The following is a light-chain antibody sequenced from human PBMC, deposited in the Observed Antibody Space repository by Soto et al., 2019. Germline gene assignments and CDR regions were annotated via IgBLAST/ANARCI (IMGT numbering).Light chain of an antibody. Sequence: EIVLTQSPGTLSLSPGERATLSCRASQSVSSSSLAWYQQKRGQAPRLLIYGASSRATGIPDRFSGSGFGTDFTLTISSLEPEDFAVYYCQQRSKWRTFGQGTKVDIK. J-gene: IGKJ1*01. CDR2: GAS. CDR3: QQRSKWRT. CDR1: QSVSSSS. V-gene: IGKV3D-20*02.